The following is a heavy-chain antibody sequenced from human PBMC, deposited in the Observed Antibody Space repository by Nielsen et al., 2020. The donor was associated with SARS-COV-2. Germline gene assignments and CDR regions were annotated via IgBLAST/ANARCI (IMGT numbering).Heavy chain of an antibody. Sequence: SETLSPTCSVSGDSISGSDYYWTWIRQPPGKGLEWIGYIYYSGYTSYNPSLKSRVTISVDTSENQFSLELRSVTAADTAVYYCARDAYGDSSFYSYGLDVWGQGTTVAVSS. CDR2: IYYSGYT. D-gene: IGHD4-17*01. J-gene: IGHJ6*02. V-gene: IGHV4-30-4*01. CDR3: ARDAYGDSSFYSYGLDV. CDR1: GDSISGSDYY.